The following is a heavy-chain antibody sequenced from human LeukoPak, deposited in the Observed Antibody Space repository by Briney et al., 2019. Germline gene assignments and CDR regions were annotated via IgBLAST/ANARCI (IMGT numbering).Heavy chain of an antibody. D-gene: IGHD2-15*01. CDR1: GGSISSYY. Sequence: SETLSLTCTVSGGSISSYYWSWIRQPPGKGLEWIGYIYTSGSTNYNPSLKSRVTISVDTSKNQFSLKLSSVTAADTAVYYCARLATGYCSGGSCYSNYYYYYYMDVWAKGPRSPSP. V-gene: IGHV4-4*09. J-gene: IGHJ6*03. CDR2: IYTSGST. CDR3: ARLATGYCSGGSCYSNYYYYYYMDV.